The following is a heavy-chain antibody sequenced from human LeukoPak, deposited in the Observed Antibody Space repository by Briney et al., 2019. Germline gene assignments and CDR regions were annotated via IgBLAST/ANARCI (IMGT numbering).Heavy chain of an antibody. CDR1: GFSFSTTW. V-gene: IGHV3-74*03. CDR3: AKSGFKYVGALDYFDY. D-gene: IGHD1-26*01. CDR2: ITSDGTSI. J-gene: IGHJ4*02. Sequence: GGSLRLSCAASGFSFSTTWMHWVRQPPGQGLVWVARITSDGTSISYAESVKGRFTISRDNAKNTLYLQMNSLRAEDTAVYYCAKSGFKYVGALDYFDYWGQGTLVTVSS.